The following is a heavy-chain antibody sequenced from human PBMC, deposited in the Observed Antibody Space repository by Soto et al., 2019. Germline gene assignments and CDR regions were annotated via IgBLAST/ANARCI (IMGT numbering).Heavy chain of an antibody. CDR2: MWHDGSNK. Sequence: PGGSLRLSCAASGFTFSTYAMHWVRQAPGKGLEWVAVMWHDGSNKHYGDSVKGRFTISRDNSKNTLYLHMSGLRVEDTAFYYCATGKGSGEYRDYFDFWGQGT. CDR3: ATGKGSGEYRDYFDF. V-gene: IGHV3-33*01. CDR1: GFTFSTYA. J-gene: IGHJ4*02. D-gene: IGHD2-15*01.